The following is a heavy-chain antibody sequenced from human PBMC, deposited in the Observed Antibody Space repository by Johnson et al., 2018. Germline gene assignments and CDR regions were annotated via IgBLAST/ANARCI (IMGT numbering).Heavy chain of an antibody. D-gene: IGHD4-17*01. Sequence: VQLQESGGGLVQPGGSLRLPCATSGFTFRTKYMSWVRQAPGKGLEWISVIYSDDATYYADSVRGRFTISRDNSKDTLLLQMNSLRTEDTAVYYCAIMGHYGDNGFDIWGQGTRVTVSS. CDR1: GFTFRTKY. CDR2: IYSDDAT. V-gene: IGHV3-66*02. CDR3: AIMGHYGDNGFDI. J-gene: IGHJ3*02.